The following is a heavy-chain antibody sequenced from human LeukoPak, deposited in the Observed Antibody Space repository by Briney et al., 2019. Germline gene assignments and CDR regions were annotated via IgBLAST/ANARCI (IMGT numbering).Heavy chain of an antibody. V-gene: IGHV4-59*01. J-gene: IGHJ4*02. D-gene: IGHD6-13*01. CDR1: GGSISRYY. Sequence: PSETLSLTCSVSGGSISRYYWSWIRKPPGKGLDWIGYIYYSGSTNYNPSLKSRVTISVDTSKNQFSLKLSSVTAADPAVYYCARASFSSGWYVYWGQGTLVTVSS. CDR2: IYYSGST. CDR3: ARASFSSGWYVY.